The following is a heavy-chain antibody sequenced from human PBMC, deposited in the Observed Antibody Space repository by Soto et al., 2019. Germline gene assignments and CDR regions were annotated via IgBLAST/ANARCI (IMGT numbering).Heavy chain of an antibody. Sequence: EVQLVESGGGLVQPGGSLRLSCAVSEVTFSTYWMTWVRQAPGKGLEWVANIKQDGSEKNYLESLRGRFTISSDNAKKSLYLELNSLRAEDTAVYHCAGGSGWESASRGQGTLVTVS. CDR2: IKQDGSEK. V-gene: IGHV3-7*05. CDR1: EVTFSTYW. J-gene: IGHJ4*02. D-gene: IGHD6-19*01. CDR3: AGGSGWESAS.